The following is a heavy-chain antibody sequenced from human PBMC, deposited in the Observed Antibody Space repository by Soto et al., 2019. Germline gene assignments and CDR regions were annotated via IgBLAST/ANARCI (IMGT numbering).Heavy chain of an antibody. V-gene: IGHV5-51*01. CDR2: IHPGGSDT. D-gene: IGHD1-1*01. J-gene: IGHJ4*02. Sequence: PGESLKISCEGSGFYFTSYWIGWVRQMPGKGLEWMWIIHPGGSDTRYSPSFQGQVTMSVDRSINTAYLEWSSLRASDTAIYYCARRDNWNDRPFDYWGLGTLVTVSS. CDR3: ARRDNWNDRPFDY. CDR1: GFYFTSYW.